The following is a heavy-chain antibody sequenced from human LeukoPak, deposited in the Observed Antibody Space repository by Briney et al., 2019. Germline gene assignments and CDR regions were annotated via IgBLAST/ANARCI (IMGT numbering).Heavy chain of an antibody. V-gene: IGHV4-34*01. CDR1: GGSFSGYY. CDR2: INHSGST. D-gene: IGHD2-2*01. J-gene: IGHJ3*02. CDR3: AVPAATNHNNAFDI. Sequence: SETLSLTCAVYGGSFSGYYWSWIRQPPGKGLEWIGEINHSGSTNYNPSHKSRVTISVDTSKNQFSLKLSSVTAADTAVYYCAVPAATNHNNAFDIWGQGTMVTVSS.